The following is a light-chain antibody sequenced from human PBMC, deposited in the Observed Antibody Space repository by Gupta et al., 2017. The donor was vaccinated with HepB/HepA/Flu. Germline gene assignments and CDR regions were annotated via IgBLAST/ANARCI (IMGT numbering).Light chain of an antibody. CDR3: QQRSNCPRT. Sequence: EIVLTQSPAALSLSPGERSTLSCRASQKIRSSLAWYQQKAGRAPRLLIYDASNRATGIPVRFVGSGSGTDFTLTISSLEHEDVAVYYCQQRSNCPRTFGQGTKVEI. J-gene: IGKJ1*01. V-gene: IGKV3-11*01. CDR2: DAS. CDR1: QKIRSS.